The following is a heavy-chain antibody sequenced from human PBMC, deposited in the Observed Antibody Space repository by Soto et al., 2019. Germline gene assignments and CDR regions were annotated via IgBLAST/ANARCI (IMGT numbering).Heavy chain of an antibody. CDR2: ISSSSSYT. CDR1: GFTFSDYY. Sequence: GGSLRLSCAASGFTFSDYYMSWIRQAPGKGLEWVSYISSSSSYTNYADSVKGRFTISRDNSKNTLYLQMNSRRAEDPAVYYCANKVTGLLYFDYWGQGTLVTVSS. CDR3: ANKVTGLLYFDY. V-gene: IGHV3-11*03. D-gene: IGHD1-20*01. J-gene: IGHJ4*02.